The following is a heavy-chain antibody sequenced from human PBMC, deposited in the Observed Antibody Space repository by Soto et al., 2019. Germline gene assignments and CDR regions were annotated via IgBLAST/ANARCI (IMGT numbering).Heavy chain of an antibody. Sequence: EVQLVESGGGLVQPGGSLRLSCAASGFTFSGYSMFWVRQAPGKGLEYVSAINTNGVNTFYAKSVKGRFNISRDNSKNTMYLQMGSLRAEDMAVYYCARGRVEDSSGWATYFDYWGQGTLVTVSS. V-gene: IGHV3-64*01. D-gene: IGHD6-19*01. CDR2: INTNGVNT. J-gene: IGHJ4*02. CDR1: GFTFSGYS. CDR3: ARGRVEDSSGWATYFDY.